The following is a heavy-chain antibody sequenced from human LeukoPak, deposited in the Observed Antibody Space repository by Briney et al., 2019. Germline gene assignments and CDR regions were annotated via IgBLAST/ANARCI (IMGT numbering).Heavy chain of an antibody. CDR2: IRQDGNEK. J-gene: IGHJ6*02. Sequence: GGSLRLSCAASGFTFSSYAMHWVRQAPGKGLEWVANIRQDGNEKYYVDSVKGRFTISRDNAKNSLYLQMNSLRVEDTAVYYCIRAMDVWGPGTTVTVSS. V-gene: IGHV3-7*03. CDR3: IRAMDV. CDR1: GFTFSSYA.